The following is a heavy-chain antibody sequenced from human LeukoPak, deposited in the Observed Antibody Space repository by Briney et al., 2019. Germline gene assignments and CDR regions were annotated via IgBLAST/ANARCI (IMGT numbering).Heavy chain of an antibody. J-gene: IGHJ5*02. CDR2: IYGDGTT. D-gene: IGHD3-10*01. V-gene: IGHV3-66*02. CDR1: GFTVSNDY. CDR3: ARDRAGAQSWVEFDP. Sequence: PGGSLRLSCAASGFTVSNDYMAWVRQAPGRGLEWVSLIYGDGTTFYADSVKGRFTISRDNFKNTLYLQMSSLRPEDTALYYCARDRAGAQSWVEFDPWGQGTLVIVSS.